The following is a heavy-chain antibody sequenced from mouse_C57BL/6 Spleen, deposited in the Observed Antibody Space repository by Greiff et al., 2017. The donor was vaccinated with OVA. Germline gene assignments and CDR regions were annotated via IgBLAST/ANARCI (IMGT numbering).Heavy chain of an antibody. V-gene: IGHV5-17*01. D-gene: IGHD1-1*01. J-gene: IGHJ1*03. CDR1: GFTFSDYG. Sequence: EVKLEESGGGLVKPGGSLKLSCAASGFTFSDYGMHWVRQAPEKGLEWVAYISSGSSTIYYADTVKGRFTISRDNAKNTLFLQMTSLRSEDTAMYYCAREDYYGSSYWYFDVWGTGTTVTVSS. CDR3: AREDYYGSSYWYFDV. CDR2: ISSGSSTI.